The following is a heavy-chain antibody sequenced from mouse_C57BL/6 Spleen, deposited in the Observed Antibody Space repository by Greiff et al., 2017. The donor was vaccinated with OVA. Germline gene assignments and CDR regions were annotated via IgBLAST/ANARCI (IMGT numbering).Heavy chain of an antibody. Sequence: VQLQQSGPELVKPGASVKISCKASGYTFTDYYMNWVKQSHGKSLEWIGDINPNNGGTSYNQKFKGKATLTVDKSSSTAYMALRSLTSEDSAVYYCALIYYDYDEAMDDWGQGTSVTVSS. CDR1: GYTFTDYY. V-gene: IGHV1-26*01. CDR2: INPNNGGT. J-gene: IGHJ4*01. D-gene: IGHD2-4*01. CDR3: ALIYYDYDEAMDD.